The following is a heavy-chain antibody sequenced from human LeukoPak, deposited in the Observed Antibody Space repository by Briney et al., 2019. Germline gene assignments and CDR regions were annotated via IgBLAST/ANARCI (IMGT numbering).Heavy chain of an antibody. CDR1: GITVSSNY. J-gene: IGHJ4*02. CDR3: ARAPGAAID. Sequence: GSLRLSCAASGITVSSNYMSWVRQAPGKGLEWIGEINHSGSTNYNPSLKSRVSISVDTSKNQFSLKLNSVTAADTAVYYCARAPGAAIDWGQGTLVTVSS. CDR2: INHSGST. D-gene: IGHD2-2*01. V-gene: IGHV4-34*01.